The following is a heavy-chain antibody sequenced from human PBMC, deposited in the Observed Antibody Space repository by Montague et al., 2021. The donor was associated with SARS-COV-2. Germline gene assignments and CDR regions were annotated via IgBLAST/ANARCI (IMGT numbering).Heavy chain of an antibody. J-gene: IGHJ5*02. Sequence: SETLSLTCIFSGGSISSYYWSWIRQSPGKGLEWIGYIFHSGITDYNPSLKSRVTISVDMSKNQFSLQLNSVTAADSAVYYCARTEYNWNDWFDPWGQGTLVTVSS. CDR1: GGSISSYY. CDR2: IFHSGIT. CDR3: ARTEYNWNDWFDP. D-gene: IGHD1-20*01. V-gene: IGHV4-59*13.